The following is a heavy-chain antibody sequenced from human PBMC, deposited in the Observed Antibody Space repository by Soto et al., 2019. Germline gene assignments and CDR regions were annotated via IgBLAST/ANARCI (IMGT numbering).Heavy chain of an antibody. CDR2: IYPGDSDT. CDR3: ARAIEMATIGWFDP. V-gene: IGHV5-51*01. Sequence: PGESLKISCKGSDYSFNTYWIGWVRQMPGKGLEWMGIIYPGDSDTRYRPSLLGQVTISADKSISTAYLQWSSLKASDTAIYYCARAIEMATIGWFDPWGQGTLVTVSS. J-gene: IGHJ5*02. D-gene: IGHD5-12*01. CDR1: DYSFNTYW.